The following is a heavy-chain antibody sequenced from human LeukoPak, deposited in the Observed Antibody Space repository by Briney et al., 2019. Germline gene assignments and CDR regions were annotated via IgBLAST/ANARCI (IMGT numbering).Heavy chain of an antibody. D-gene: IGHD2-2*01. Sequence: GGSLRLSCAASGFTFSSYWMSWVRQAPGKGLEWVANIKQDGSEKYYVDSVKSRFTISRDNAKSSLFLQMNSLRAEDTAVYYCAKQASTSSYYNWFDPWGQGTLVTVSS. CDR3: AKQASTSSYYNWFDP. V-gene: IGHV3-7*01. J-gene: IGHJ5*02. CDR2: IKQDGSEK. CDR1: GFTFSSYW.